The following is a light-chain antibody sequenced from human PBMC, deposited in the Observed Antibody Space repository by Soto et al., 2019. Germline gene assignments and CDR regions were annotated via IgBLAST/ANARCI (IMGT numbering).Light chain of an antibody. CDR1: SSDVGAYNY. CDR3: CSYTSSNTEV. CDR2: DVS. V-gene: IGLV2-14*03. J-gene: IGLJ1*01. Sequence: QSVLTQPASVSGSPGQSITISFTGTSSDVGAYNYVSWYQHHPGKAPKLIIYDVSDRPSGVSNRFYASKSGSTASLNISGLQSDDEADYYCCSYTSSNTEVFGTGTKLTVL.